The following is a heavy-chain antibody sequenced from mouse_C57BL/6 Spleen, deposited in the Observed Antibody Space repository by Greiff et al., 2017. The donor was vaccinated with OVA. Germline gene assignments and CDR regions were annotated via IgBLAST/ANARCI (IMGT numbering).Heavy chain of an antibody. CDR3: ARNPFRYGSSYDWYFDV. V-gene: IGHV1-22*01. CDR2: INPNNGGT. CDR1: GYTFTDYN. J-gene: IGHJ1*03. Sequence: EVQLQQSGPELVKPGASVKMSCKASGYTFTDYNMHWVKQSPGKSLEWIGYINPNNGGTSYNQKFKGKATLTVNKSSSTAYMELRSLTSEDSAVYYCARNPFRYGSSYDWYFDVWGTGTTVTVSS. D-gene: IGHD1-1*01.